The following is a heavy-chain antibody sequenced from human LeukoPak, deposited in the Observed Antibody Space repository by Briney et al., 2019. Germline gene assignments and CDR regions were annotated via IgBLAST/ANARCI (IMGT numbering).Heavy chain of an antibody. CDR1: GFTFSSYA. J-gene: IGHJ6*02. Sequence: GGSLRLSCAASGFTFSSYAMSWVRQAPGKGLEWVSGISGSGTSTYYADSVKGRFIISRDNSKNTLYLQMNSLRPEDTAVYYCAKTATRVRGYGMDVWGQGTTVTVSS. V-gene: IGHV3-23*01. CDR2: ISGSGTST. CDR3: AKTATRVRGYGMDV. D-gene: IGHD2-21*02.